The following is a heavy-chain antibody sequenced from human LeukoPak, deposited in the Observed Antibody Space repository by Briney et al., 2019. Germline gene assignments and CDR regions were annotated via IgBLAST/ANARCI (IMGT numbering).Heavy chain of an antibody. V-gene: IGHV4-39*07. J-gene: IGHJ4*02. CDR3: AREIWFGQLLYED. Sequence: SETLSLTCTVSGGSISSSSYYWGWIRQPPGKGLEWIGSIYYSGSTYYNPSLKSRVTISVDTSKNQFSLKLSSVTAADTAVYYCAREIWFGQLLYEDWGQGTLVTVSS. CDR2: IYYSGST. CDR1: GGSISSSSYY. D-gene: IGHD3-10*01.